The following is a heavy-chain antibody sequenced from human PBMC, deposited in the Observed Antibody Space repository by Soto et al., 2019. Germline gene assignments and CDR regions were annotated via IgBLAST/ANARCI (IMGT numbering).Heavy chain of an antibody. V-gene: IGHV4-30-4*01. J-gene: IGHJ6*02. D-gene: IGHD3-9*01. Sequence: SETLSLTCTVSGDSIRSGNHYWSWIRQPPGKGLEWIGYIYYSGSTYYSPSLKSRVTISVDTSKNQFSLKLNSVTAADRAVYYCDRVDIWTVYGCMDVWGQGTTVTVSS. CDR1: GDSIRSGNHY. CDR3: DRVDIWTVYGCMDV. CDR2: IYYSGST.